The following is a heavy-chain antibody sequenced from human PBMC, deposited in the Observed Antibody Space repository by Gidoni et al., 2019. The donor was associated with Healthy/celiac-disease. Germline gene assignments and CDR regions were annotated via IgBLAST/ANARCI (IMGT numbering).Heavy chain of an antibody. CDR2: IYYSGST. J-gene: IGHJ5*02. V-gene: IGHV4-30-4*01. CDR3: ARVVRQLAHPNNWFDP. D-gene: IGHD6-6*01. Sequence: QVQLQESGPGLVKPSQTLSLTCAVSGGSISSGGYYWSWIRQPPGKGLEWIGYIYYSGSTYYNPSLKSRVTISVDTSTNQFSLKLSSVTAADTAVYYCARVVRQLAHPNNWFDPWGQGTLVTVSS. CDR1: GGSISSGGYY.